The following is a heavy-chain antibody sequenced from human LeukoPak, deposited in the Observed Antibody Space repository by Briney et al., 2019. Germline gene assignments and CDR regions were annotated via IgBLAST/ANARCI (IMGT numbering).Heavy chain of an antibody. Sequence: GGSLRLSCAASGFTFSSYSMNWVCQAPGKGLEWVSSISSSSSYIYYADSVKGRFTISRDNAKNSLYLQMNSLRAEDTAVYYCASPSYSATDYWGQGTLVTVSS. J-gene: IGHJ4*02. CDR1: GFTFSSYS. D-gene: IGHD2-21*01. CDR3: ASPSYSATDY. CDR2: ISSSSSYI. V-gene: IGHV3-21*01.